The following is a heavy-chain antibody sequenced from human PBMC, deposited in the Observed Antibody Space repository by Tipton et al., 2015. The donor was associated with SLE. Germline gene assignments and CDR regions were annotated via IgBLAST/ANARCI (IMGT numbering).Heavy chain of an antibody. CDR1: GGSISGYY. CDR2: IYSRGSS. CDR3: VRLASGRCTTNACFLHWYFDL. V-gene: IGHV4-4*08. Sequence: TLSLTCTVSGGSISGYYWSWIRQPPGKGLEWIGFIYSRGSSSYNPSLKSRVTMSLDTSKSQVSLKMTSVTAADTAVYYCVRLASGRCTTNACFLHWYFDLWGRGTLVRVSS. J-gene: IGHJ2*01. D-gene: IGHD2-8*01.